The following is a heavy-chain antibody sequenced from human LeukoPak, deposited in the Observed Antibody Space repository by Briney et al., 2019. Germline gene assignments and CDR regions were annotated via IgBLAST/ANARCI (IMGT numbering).Heavy chain of an antibody. J-gene: IGHJ4*02. V-gene: IGHV3-9*01. D-gene: IGHD3-22*01. Sequence: GRSLRLSCAASGFSFNNYAMHWVRPAPGKGLEWVSGINWNSGSVGYADSVKGRFTISRDNGKNSLYLQMNSLRPEDTALYYCAKVFQTYYYDTTGYYFDNWGQGTLVTVSS. CDR3: AKVFQTYYYDTTGYYFDN. CDR1: GFSFNNYA. CDR2: INWNSGSV.